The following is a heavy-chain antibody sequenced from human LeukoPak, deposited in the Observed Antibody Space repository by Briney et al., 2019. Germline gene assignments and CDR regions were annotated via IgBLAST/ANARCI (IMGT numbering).Heavy chain of an antibody. V-gene: IGHV4-4*02. J-gene: IGHJ4*02. CDR1: GGSICSSNW. CDR3: ARRGIATRTSLFDY. CDR2: IYHSGST. Sequence: SGTLSLTCAVSGGSICSSNWWSWVRQPPGKGLEWIGEIYHSGSTNYNPSLKSRVTISVDTSKNQFSLKLSSVTAADTAVYYCARRGIATRTSLFDYWGQGTLVTVSS. D-gene: IGHD6-6*01.